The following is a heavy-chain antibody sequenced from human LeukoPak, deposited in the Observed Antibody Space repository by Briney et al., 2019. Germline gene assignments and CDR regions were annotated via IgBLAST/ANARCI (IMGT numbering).Heavy chain of an antibody. J-gene: IGHJ4*02. CDR1: DGSITNYD. CDR3: ARNGDRHIDY. V-gene: IGHV4-59*12. D-gene: IGHD4-17*01. Sequence: SETLSLTCTVSDGSITNYDWSWVRQPPGKGLEFIGHVHYSGTANYNPSLRSRVTISVDTSKNQFSLKLSSVTAADTAVYYCARNGDRHIDYWGQETLVTVSS. CDR2: VHYSGTA.